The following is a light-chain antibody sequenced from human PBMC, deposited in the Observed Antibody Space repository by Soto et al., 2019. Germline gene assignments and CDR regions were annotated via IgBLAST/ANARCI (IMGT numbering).Light chain of an antibody. CDR1: SSDIGAYNY. Sequence: LTQPASVSASPGQSITISCTGTSSDIGAYNYVSWYQQYPGTAPKLIIYAVSSRPSGISSRFSGSKSASTASLTISGLQAEDEADYYCSSYTTSSSLVFGTGTKVTVL. J-gene: IGLJ1*01. V-gene: IGLV2-14*01. CDR2: AVS. CDR3: SSYTTSSSLV.